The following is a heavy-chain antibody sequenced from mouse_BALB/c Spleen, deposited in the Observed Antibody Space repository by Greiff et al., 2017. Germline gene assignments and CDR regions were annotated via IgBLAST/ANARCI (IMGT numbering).Heavy chain of an antibody. CDR3: ARSGYGNYEAMDY. V-gene: IGHV14-3*02. CDR2: IDPANGNT. D-gene: IGHD2-10*02. Sequence: VQLQQSGAELVKPGASVKLSCAASGFNIKDTYMHWVKQRPEQGLEWIGRIDPANGNTKYDPKFQGKATITADTSSNTAYLQLSSLTSEDTAVYYCARSGYGNYEAMDYWGQGTSVTVSS. CDR1: GFNIKDTY. J-gene: IGHJ4*01.